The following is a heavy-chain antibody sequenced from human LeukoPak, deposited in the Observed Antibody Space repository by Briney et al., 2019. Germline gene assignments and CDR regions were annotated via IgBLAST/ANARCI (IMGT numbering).Heavy chain of an antibody. V-gene: IGHV3-49*04. D-gene: IGHD2-8*02. CDR1: GFTFGDYA. CDR3: TKYCSGVACYTDY. CDR2: IRSKASGGTT. Sequence: QPGRSLRLSCTASGFTFGDYAMSWVRQAPGKGLEWVGFIRSKASGGTTEYAASVKGRFSISRDVSKTIAYLQMNSLKSEDTAVYYCTKYCSGVACYTDYWGQGTLVTVSS. J-gene: IGHJ4*02.